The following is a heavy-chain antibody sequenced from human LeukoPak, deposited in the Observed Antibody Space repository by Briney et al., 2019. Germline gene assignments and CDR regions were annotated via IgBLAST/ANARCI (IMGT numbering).Heavy chain of an antibody. CDR1: GFSFSSYW. CDR3: ARDLNYYDSSGYYNY. Sequence: GGSLRLSCAASGFSFSSYWMSWVRQAPGKGLEWVANIKQDGSEKYYVDSVKGRFTISRDNAENSLYLQINSLRAEDTAVYYCARDLNYYDSSGYYNYWGQGSLVTVYS. J-gene: IGHJ4*02. D-gene: IGHD3-22*01. V-gene: IGHV3-7*01. CDR2: IKQDGSEK.